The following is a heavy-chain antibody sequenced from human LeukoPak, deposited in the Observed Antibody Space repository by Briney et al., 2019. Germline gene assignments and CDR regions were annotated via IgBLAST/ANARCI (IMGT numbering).Heavy chain of an antibody. Sequence: GRSLRLSCAASGFTFSSYGMHWVRQAPGKGLEWVAVIWDDGSNKYYADSVKGRFTISRDNSKNTLYLQMNSLRAEDTAVYYCTRDGGRNYDIPRGVFDYWGQGTLVTVSS. V-gene: IGHV3-33*01. CDR3: TRDGGRNYDIPRGVFDY. J-gene: IGHJ4*02. CDR2: IWDDGSNK. CDR1: GFTFSSYG. D-gene: IGHD3-22*01.